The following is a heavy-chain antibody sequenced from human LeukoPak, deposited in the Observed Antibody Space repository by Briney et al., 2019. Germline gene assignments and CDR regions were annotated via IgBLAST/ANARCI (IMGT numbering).Heavy chain of an antibody. J-gene: IGHJ4*02. Sequence: SETLSLTCTVSGGSISGDHWNWIRQPPGKGLEWIGYIYYSGSTNSNPSLKSRVTISVDTSKNQFSLKLSSVTAADTAVYYCAREHGYSSGWFDYWGQVTLVTVSS. CDR3: AREHGYSSGWFDY. V-gene: IGHV4-59*01. D-gene: IGHD6-19*01. CDR1: GGSISGDH. CDR2: IYYSGST.